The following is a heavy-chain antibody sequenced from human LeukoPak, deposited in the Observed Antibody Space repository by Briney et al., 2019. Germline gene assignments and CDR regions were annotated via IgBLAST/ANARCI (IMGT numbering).Heavy chain of an antibody. Sequence: ASVKVSCKASRYTFTSYDINWVRQATGQGLEWMGWMNPNSGNTGYAQKFQGRVTMTRNTSISTAYMELSSLRSEDTAVYYCARGLDRVSLYYYYYYMDVWGKGTTVTVSS. CDR1: RYTFTSYD. V-gene: IGHV1-8*01. J-gene: IGHJ6*03. D-gene: IGHD3-9*01. CDR3: ARGLDRVSLYYYYYYMDV. CDR2: MNPNSGNT.